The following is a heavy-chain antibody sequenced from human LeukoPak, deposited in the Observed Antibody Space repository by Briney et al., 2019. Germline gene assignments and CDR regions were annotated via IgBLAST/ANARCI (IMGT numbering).Heavy chain of an antibody. CDR2: IYYSGST. D-gene: IGHD3-10*01. CDR1: GGSISSGDYY. Sequence: PSQTLSLTCTVSGGSISSGDYYWSWIRQPPGKGLGWIGYIYYSGSTYYNPSLKSRVTISVDTSKNQFSLKLSSVTAADTAVYYCARDYDYYGSGSYPNAAFDIWGQGTMVTVSS. V-gene: IGHV4-30-4*01. J-gene: IGHJ3*02. CDR3: ARDYDYYGSGSYPNAAFDI.